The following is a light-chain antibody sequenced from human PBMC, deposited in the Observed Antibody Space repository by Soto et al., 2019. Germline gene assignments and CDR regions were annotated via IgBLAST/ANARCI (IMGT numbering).Light chain of an antibody. CDR1: SSDVGGYNY. V-gene: IGLV2-14*01. J-gene: IGLJ2*01. CDR3: SSYTSSSTLGHVV. Sequence: QSALTQPAAVSGSPGQSITISCTGTSSDVGGYNYVSWYRQHPGKAPKLMIYEVSNRPSGVSNRFSGSKSGNTASLTISGLQAEDEADYYCSSYTSSSTLGHVVFGGGTKLTVL. CDR2: EVS.